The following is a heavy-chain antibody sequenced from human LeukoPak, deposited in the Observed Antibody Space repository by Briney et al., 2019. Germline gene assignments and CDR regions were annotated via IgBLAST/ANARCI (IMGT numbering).Heavy chain of an antibody. J-gene: IGHJ5*02. CDR1: GFTFSSYA. V-gene: IGHV3-23*01. CDR2: LSGSGDTT. D-gene: IGHD6-19*01. Sequence: GASLRLSCAVSGFTFSSYAMNWVRQAPGKGLEWVSGLSGSGDTTRYAESVKGRFTISRDNSKNTVYLQINSLRAEDTAVYYCAKVGEASRGWYTGWFDPWGQGTLVTVSS. CDR3: AKVGEASRGWYTGWFDP.